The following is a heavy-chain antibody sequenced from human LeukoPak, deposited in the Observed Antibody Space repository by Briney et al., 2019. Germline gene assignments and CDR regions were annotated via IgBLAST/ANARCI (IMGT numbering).Heavy chain of an antibody. J-gene: IGHJ5*02. CDR3: AREGYYYGSGSYLSDP. CDR2: ISAYNGNT. V-gene: IGHV1-18*01. D-gene: IGHD3-10*01. Sequence: VASVKVSCKASGYTFTSYGISWVRQAPGQGLEWMGWISAYNGNTNYAQKLQGRVTMTTDTSTSTAYMELRSLRSDDTAVYYCAREGYYYGSGSYLSDPWGQGTLVTVSS. CDR1: GYTFTSYG.